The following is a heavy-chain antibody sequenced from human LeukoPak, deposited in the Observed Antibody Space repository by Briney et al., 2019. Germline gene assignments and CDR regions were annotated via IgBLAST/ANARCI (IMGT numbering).Heavy chain of an antibody. CDR1: GFSFSSYA. CDR3: AKHIIVGTTKSMDS. J-gene: IGHJ4*02. D-gene: IGHD1-26*01. V-gene: IGHV3-23*01. CDR2: ISTSDGDT. Sequence: GGSLRLSCAASGFSFSSYAMSWVRQAPGKGLEWVSAISTSDGDTYYTDSVKGRFTISRDNSENTLFLQMNSLRAEDRAVYYCAKHIIVGTTKSMDSWGQGTLVTVSS.